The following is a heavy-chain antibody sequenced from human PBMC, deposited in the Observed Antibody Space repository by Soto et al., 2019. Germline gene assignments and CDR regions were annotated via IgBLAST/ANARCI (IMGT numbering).Heavy chain of an antibody. CDR1: GGSISSSSYF. J-gene: IGHJ5*02. D-gene: IGHD2-21*02. Sequence: QLQLQESGPGLVKPSETLSLTCSVSGGSISSSSYFWGWIRQPPGKGLEWIGSIYYSGSTYYNPSLQSRVTVSVDTSKNQFSLKLSSVTAADTAVYYCARHPSDFWFDPWGQGTLVTVSS. CDR2: IYYSGST. V-gene: IGHV4-39*01. CDR3: ARHPSDFWFDP.